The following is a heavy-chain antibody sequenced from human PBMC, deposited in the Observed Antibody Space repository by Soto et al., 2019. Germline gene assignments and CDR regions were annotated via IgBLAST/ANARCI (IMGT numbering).Heavy chain of an antibody. CDR3: ARAREPEYSSAIFFDI. CDR1: GFRFRTRA. D-gene: IGHD5-18*01. Sequence: GGSLRLSCAASGFRFRTRAMSWVRQAPGKGLEWVASIRPGGDSTYYADSVKGRFAVSRDNSNVTLYLQMDSLRVEDTAIYYCARAREPEYSSAIFFDIWGQGALVTVSS. V-gene: IGHV3-23*01. J-gene: IGHJ4*02. CDR2: IRPGGDST.